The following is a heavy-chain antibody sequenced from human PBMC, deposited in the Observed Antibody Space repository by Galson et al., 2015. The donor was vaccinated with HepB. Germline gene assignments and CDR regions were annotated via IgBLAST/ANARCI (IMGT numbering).Heavy chain of an antibody. Sequence: SLRLSCAASGFTFSDYYMSWIRQAPGKGLEWVSYISSGSTIYYADSVKGRFTISRDNAKNSLYLQMNSLRAEDTAVYYCAREVGHSSGSWGQGTLVTVSS. D-gene: IGHD3-22*01. V-gene: IGHV3-11*01. CDR3: AREVGHSSGS. J-gene: IGHJ4*02. CDR1: GFTFSDYY. CDR2: ISSGSTI.